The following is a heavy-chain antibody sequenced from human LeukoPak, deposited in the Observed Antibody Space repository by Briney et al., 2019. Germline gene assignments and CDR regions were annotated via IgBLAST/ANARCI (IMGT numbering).Heavy chain of an antibody. J-gene: IGHJ3*02. CDR3: AREALLRYFDWLKHKHDAFDI. Sequence: GGSLRLSCAASGFAFSSYAMHWVRQAPGKGLEWVAVISYDGSNKYYADSVKGRFTISRDNSKNTLYLQMNSLRTEDTAVYYCAREALLRYFDWLKHKHDAFDIWGQGTMVTVSS. CDR2: ISYDGSNK. CDR1: GFAFSSYA. D-gene: IGHD3-9*01. V-gene: IGHV3-30*04.